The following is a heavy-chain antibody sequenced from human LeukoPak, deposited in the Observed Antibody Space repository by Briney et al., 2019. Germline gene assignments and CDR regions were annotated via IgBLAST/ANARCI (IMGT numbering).Heavy chain of an antibody. CDR3: ARDNNWGFDY. V-gene: IGHV3-48*04. CDR1: GFIFSDYS. CDR2: IRGSASGLGSGM. D-gene: IGHD7-27*01. J-gene: IGHJ4*02. Sequence: GGSLRLSCAASGFIFSDYSMNWVRQAPGKGLEWVSNIRGSASGLGSGMYYADSVKGRFTISRDDAKNSLYLQMSSLRAEDTAFYYGARDNNWGFDYWGQGALVTVSS.